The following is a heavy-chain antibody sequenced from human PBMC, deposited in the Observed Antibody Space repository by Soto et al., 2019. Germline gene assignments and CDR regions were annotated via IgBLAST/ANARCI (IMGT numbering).Heavy chain of an antibody. CDR1: GGSISSYY. CDR3: ARVPDY. Sequence: PLQTLSLTCTVSGGSISSYYWSWIRQPPGKGLEWIGYIYYSGSTNYTPSLKSRVTISVYRSKNQFSLKLSSVTAAHTAVYSCARVPDYRGQGTLVTVSS. J-gene: IGHJ4*02. CDR2: IYYSGST. V-gene: IGHV4-59*12. D-gene: IGHD2-2*01.